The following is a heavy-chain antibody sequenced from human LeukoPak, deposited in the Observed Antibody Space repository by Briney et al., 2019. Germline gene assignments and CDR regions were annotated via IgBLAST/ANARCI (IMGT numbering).Heavy chain of an antibody. CDR2: ISISSNYI. J-gene: IGHJ4*02. CDR3: ARGDYGGKKGGVDY. D-gene: IGHD4-23*01. Sequence: GGSLRLSCAASGFTFSRYSMNWVRQAPGKGLEWVSSISISSNYIYYADSVKGRFTISRDNAKNSLYLQVNSLRAEDTAVYYCARGDYGGKKGGVDYWGQGTLVTVSS. CDR1: GFTFSRYS. V-gene: IGHV3-21*01.